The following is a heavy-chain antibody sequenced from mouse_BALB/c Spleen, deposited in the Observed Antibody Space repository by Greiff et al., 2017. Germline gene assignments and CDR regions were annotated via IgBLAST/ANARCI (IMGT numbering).Heavy chain of an antibody. CDR1: GFTFSDYY. Sequence: EVKLMESGGGLVKPGGSLKLSCAASGFTFSDYYMYWVRQTPEKRLEWVATISDGGSYTYYPDSVKGRFTISRDNAKNNLYLQMSSLKSEDTAMYYCARGDYDYGADDWGQGTTLTVSS. D-gene: IGHD2-4*01. CDR3: ARGDYDYGADD. CDR2: ISDGGSYT. J-gene: IGHJ2*01. V-gene: IGHV5-4*02.